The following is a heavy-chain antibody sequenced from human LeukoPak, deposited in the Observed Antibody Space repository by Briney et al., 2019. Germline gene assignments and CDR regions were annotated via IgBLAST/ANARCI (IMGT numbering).Heavy chain of an antibody. Sequence: GGSLRLSCAASGFTFSSYSMNWVRQAPGKGLEWVSYISSSSRTIYYADSVKGRFTISRDNAKNSLYLQMNSLRAEDTAVYYCARDLWFGELLRPFDYWGQGTLVTVSS. V-gene: IGHV3-48*04. CDR1: GFTFSSYS. D-gene: IGHD3-10*01. J-gene: IGHJ4*02. CDR2: ISSSSRTI. CDR3: ARDLWFGELLRPFDY.